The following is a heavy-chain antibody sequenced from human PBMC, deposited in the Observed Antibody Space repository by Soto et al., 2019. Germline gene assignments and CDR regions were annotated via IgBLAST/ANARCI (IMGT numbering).Heavy chain of an antibody. CDR1: GFIFSNYA. J-gene: IGHJ4*02. CDR3: AKARSCNYLYYFDY. CDR2: ISGTGINT. V-gene: IGHV3-23*01. D-gene: IGHD1-7*01. Sequence: GGSLRLSCAASGFIFSNYAMNWVRQAPGKGLEWVSGISGTGINTYYADSVKGRFTISRDNSKNTLYLQMSGLKVEDTAVYYCAKARSCNYLYYFDYWGQGTLVTVSS.